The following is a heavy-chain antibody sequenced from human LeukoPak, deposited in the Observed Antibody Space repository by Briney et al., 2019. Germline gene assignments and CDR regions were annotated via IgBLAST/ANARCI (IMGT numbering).Heavy chain of an antibody. CDR2: INHSGST. Sequence: KSSETLSLTCAVYGGPFSGYYWSWIRQPPGKGLEWIGEINHSGSTNYNPSLKSRVTISVDTSKNQFSLKLSSVTAADTAVYYCARGLEWLAPFDYWGQGTLVTVSS. V-gene: IGHV4-34*01. D-gene: IGHD6-19*01. CDR3: ARGLEWLAPFDY. CDR1: GGPFSGYY. J-gene: IGHJ4*02.